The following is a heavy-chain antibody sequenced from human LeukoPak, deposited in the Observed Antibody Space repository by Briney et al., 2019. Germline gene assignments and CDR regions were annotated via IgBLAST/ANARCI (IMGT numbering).Heavy chain of an antibody. V-gene: IGHV3-23*01. Sequence: GGSLRLSCAAFGFTVSSKYMSWVRQAPGKGLEWVSAISGSGGSTYYADSVKGRFTISRDNSKNTLYLQMNSLRAEDTAVYYCAKSLGVVRGVYLWGQGTLVTVSS. CDR3: AKSLGVVRGVYL. D-gene: IGHD3-10*01. J-gene: IGHJ4*02. CDR2: ISGSGGST. CDR1: GFTVSSKY.